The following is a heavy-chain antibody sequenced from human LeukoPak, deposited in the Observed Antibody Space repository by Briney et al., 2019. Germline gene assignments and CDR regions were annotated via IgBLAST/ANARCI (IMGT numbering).Heavy chain of an antibody. CDR1: GYTFTSYG. J-gene: IGHJ5*02. CDR2: ISAYNGNT. Sequence: ASVKVSCKASGYTFTSYGISWVRQAPGQGLEWMGWISAYNGNTNYAQKLQGRVTMTTDTSTSTAYMELRSLRSDDTAVYYCARDTIVVVPAAKASWFDPWGQGTLVTVSS. D-gene: IGHD2-2*01. CDR3: ARDTIVVVPAAKASWFDP. V-gene: IGHV1-18*01.